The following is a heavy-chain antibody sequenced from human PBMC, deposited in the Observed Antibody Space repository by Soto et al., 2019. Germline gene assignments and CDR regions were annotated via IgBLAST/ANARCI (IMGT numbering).Heavy chain of an antibody. V-gene: IGHV3-30*18. CDR2: ISYDGSEK. D-gene: IGHD6-19*01. J-gene: IGHJ2*01. Sequence: PGGSLRLSCAASGFTFSSGMHWVRQAPGKGLEWVAVISYDGSEKYYADSVKGRFTISRDNSKNTLYLQMSSLRAEDTAVYYCAKVGIALALDFWGRGTLVTVSS. CDR3: AKVGIALALDF. CDR1: GFTFSSG.